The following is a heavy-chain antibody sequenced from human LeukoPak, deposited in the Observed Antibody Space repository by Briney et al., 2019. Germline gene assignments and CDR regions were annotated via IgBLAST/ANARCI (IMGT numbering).Heavy chain of an antibody. D-gene: IGHD6-6*01. J-gene: IGHJ4*02. CDR2: IIPIFGTA. V-gene: IGHV1-69*06. CDR3: ARDQVSEGYFDY. CDR1: GGTFSSYA. Sequence: GASVKVSCKASGGTFSSYAISWVRQAPGQGLEWMGGIIPIFGTANYAQKFQGRVTITADKSTSTAYVELSSLRSEDTAVYYCARDQVSEGYFDYWGQGTLVTVSS.